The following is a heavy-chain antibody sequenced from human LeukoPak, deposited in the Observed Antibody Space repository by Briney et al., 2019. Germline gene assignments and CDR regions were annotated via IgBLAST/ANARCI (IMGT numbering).Heavy chain of an antibody. J-gene: IGHJ4*02. V-gene: IGHV4-59*08. CDR1: GGSISGYY. Sequence: SETLSLTCSVSGGSISGYYWSWIRQPPGEGLEWIGYIYYTGNTNYNPSLKSRVVISVDTSKNLFSLKLSSATAADTAVYYCARLRNLYDSSGYYPFDYWGQGTLVTVSS. CDR2: IYYTGNT. D-gene: IGHD3-22*01. CDR3: ARLRNLYDSSGYYPFDY.